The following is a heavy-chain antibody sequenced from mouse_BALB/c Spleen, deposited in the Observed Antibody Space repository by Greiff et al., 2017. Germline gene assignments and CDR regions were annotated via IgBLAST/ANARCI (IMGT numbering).Heavy chain of an antibody. CDR3: ARSNWDWYFDV. D-gene: IGHD4-1*01. CDR2: IYPGDGDT. CDR1: GYAFSSYW. Sequence: QVQLQQSGAELVRPGSSVKISCKASGYAFSSYWMNWVKQRPGQGLEWIGQIYPGDGDTNYNGKFKGKATLTADKSSSTAYMQLSSLTSEDSAVYFCARSNWDWYFDVWGAGTTVTVSS. J-gene: IGHJ1*01. V-gene: IGHV1-80*01.